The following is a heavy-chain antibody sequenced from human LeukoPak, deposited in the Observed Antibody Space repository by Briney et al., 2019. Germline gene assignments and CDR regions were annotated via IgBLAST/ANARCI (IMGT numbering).Heavy chain of an antibody. CDR1: GGSIGSSSYY. D-gene: IGHD6-13*01. CDR2: IYYSGST. CDR3: ARRRIAAAGTDC. V-gene: IGHV4-39*01. Sequence: PSETLSLTCTVSGGSIGSSSYYWDWIRQSPGKGLEWVGSIYYSGSTYYNPSLKSRVTISVDTSKNQFSLMLSSVTAADTAVYYCARRRIAAAGTDCWGQGTLVTVSS. J-gene: IGHJ4*02.